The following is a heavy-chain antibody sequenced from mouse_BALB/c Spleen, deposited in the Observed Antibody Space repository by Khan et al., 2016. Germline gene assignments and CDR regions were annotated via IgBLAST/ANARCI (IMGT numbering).Heavy chain of an antibody. D-gene: IGHD1-1*01. CDR1: GYLLTGYN. CDR3: ARGNNGSCLAY. CDR2: IDPYYGGT. J-gene: IGHJ3*01. V-gene: IGHV1-39*01. Sequence: VQLQQSGPELEKPGASVKISCKASGYLLTGYNMNWVRQSNGKSLEWLGNIDPYYGGTSYNQKFKGKATLTVNKSSRTAYMQLKSLTSEDSAVYYFARGNNGSCLAYGGKGTLFPVSA.